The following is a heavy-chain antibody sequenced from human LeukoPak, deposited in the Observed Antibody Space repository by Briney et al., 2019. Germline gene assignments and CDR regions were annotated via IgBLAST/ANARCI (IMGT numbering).Heavy chain of an antibody. CDR3: ARWFVVPAAGEGYAFDI. D-gene: IGHD2-2*01. J-gene: IGHJ3*02. CDR2: INPNSGGT. CDR1: GYTFTGYY. Sequence: ASVKVSCKASGYTFTGYYTHWVRQAPGQGLEWMGWINPNSGGTNYAQKFQGRVTMTRDTSVSTAYTELSRLTSDDTAVYYCARWFVVPAAGEGYAFDIWGQGTMVTVSA. V-gene: IGHV1-2*02.